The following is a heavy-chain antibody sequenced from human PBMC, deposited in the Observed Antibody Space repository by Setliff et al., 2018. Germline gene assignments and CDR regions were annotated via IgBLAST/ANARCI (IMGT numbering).Heavy chain of an antibody. J-gene: IGHJ4*02. CDR2: VYYSGST. CDR3: ARLSPYNTGPPFDY. V-gene: IGHV4-39*01. CDR1: GASITSGGFY. Sequence: SETLSLTCSVSGASITSGGFYWTWIRQPAGKGLEWIGSVYYSGSTYYNPSLKSRVTISVDTSKNQFSLGLTSVTAADTAVYYCARLSPYNTGPPFDYWGQGTLVTVSS. D-gene: IGHD2-8*02.